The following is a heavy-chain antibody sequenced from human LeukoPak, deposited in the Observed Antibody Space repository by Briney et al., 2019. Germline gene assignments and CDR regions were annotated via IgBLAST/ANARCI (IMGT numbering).Heavy chain of an antibody. V-gene: IGHV1-8*01. CDR3: ATDPRHCSNSNSCYNY. J-gene: IGHJ4*02. D-gene: IGHD2-2*02. Sequence: GASVKVSCKASGYTFTNFDINWVRQATGQGLEWMGWMNPNSGNTGYAQKFQGRVTMTRNTSISTAYMELSSLRSEDTAVYYCATDPRHCSNSNSCYNYWGQGTLVTVSS. CDR2: MNPNSGNT. CDR1: GYTFTNFD.